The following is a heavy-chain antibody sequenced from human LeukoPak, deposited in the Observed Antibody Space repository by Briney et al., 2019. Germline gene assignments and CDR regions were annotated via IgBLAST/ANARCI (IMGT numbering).Heavy chain of an antibody. CDR2: IYYSGST. CDR1: GGSISSGGYY. CDR3: ARDSYGDYGSYWYFDL. D-gene: IGHD4-17*01. Sequence: KSSETLSLTCTVSGGSISSGGYYWSWIRQHPGKGLEWIGYIYYSGSTYYNPSLKSRVTISVDMSKNQFSLKLSSVTAADTAVYYCARDSYGDYGSYWYFDLWGRGTLVTVSS. V-gene: IGHV4-31*03. J-gene: IGHJ2*01.